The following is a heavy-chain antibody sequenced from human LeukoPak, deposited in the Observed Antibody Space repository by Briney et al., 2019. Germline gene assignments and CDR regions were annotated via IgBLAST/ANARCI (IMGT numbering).Heavy chain of an antibody. Sequence: EGSLRLSCAASGFTFSSYSMNWVRQAPGKGLEWVSYISSSSSTIYYADSVKGRFTISRDNAKNSLYLQMNSLRDEDTAVYYCARDANTYYDILTGPLPSYYYGMDVWGQGTTVTVSS. V-gene: IGHV3-48*02. CDR2: ISSSSSTI. CDR1: GFTFSSYS. J-gene: IGHJ6*02. D-gene: IGHD3-9*01. CDR3: ARDANTYYDILTGPLPSYYYGMDV.